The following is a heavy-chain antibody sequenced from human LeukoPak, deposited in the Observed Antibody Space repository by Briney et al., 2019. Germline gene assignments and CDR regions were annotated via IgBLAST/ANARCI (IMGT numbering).Heavy chain of an antibody. D-gene: IGHD3/OR15-3a*01. CDR3: ARDFPIGRSWFDP. CDR1: GFTFSDYY. Sequence: GGSLRLSCAASGFTFSDYYMSWIRQAPGKGLEWVSYISSSGSTIYYADSVKGRFTISRDNAKNSLYLQMNSLRAEDTAVYYCARDFPIGRSWFDPWGQGTLVTVSS. V-gene: IGHV3-11*04. CDR2: ISSSGSTI. J-gene: IGHJ5*02.